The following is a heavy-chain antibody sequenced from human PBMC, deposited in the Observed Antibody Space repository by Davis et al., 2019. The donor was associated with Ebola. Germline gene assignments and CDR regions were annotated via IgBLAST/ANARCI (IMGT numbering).Heavy chain of an antibody. J-gene: IGHJ4*02. D-gene: IGHD2-8*01. Sequence: GESLKISCVASGFTFRNAWMNWVRQAPGKGLEWFGRIKSETDGGTTVYAAPVKGRFIISRDDSKNTVYLQMNSLKIEDTAVYYCRGSMGYLGQGTLVTVSS. CDR2: IKSETDGGTT. CDR3: RGSMGY. CDR1: GFTFRNAW. V-gene: IGHV3-15*07.